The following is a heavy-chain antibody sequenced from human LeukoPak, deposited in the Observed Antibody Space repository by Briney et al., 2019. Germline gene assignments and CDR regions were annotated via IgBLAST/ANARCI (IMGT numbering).Heavy chain of an antibody. CDR2: INHSGST. V-gene: IGHV4-34*01. J-gene: IGHJ6*03. Sequence: SETLSLTCAVYGGSFSGYYWSWIRQPPGKGLEWIGEINHSGSTNYNPSLKSRVTISVDTSKNQFSLKLSSVTAADMAVYYCARGCGYYIYYYYYYMDVWGKGTTVTVSS. CDR3: ARGCGYYIYYYYYYMDV. D-gene: IGHD3-3*01. CDR1: GGSFSGYY.